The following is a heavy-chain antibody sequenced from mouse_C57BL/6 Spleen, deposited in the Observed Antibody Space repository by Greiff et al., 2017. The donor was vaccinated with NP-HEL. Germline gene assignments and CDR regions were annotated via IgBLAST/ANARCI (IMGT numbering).Heavy chain of an antibody. D-gene: IGHD4-1*01. CDR3: ARRWDEDY. J-gene: IGHJ4*01. CDR1: GYAFSSSW. CDR2: IYPGDGDT. Sequence: QVQLQQSGPELVKPGASVKISCKASGYAFSSSWMNWVKQRPGKGLEWIGRIYPGDGDTNYNGKFKGKATLTADKSSSTAYMQLSSLTSEDSAVYFCARRWDEDYWGQGTSVTVSS. V-gene: IGHV1-82*01.